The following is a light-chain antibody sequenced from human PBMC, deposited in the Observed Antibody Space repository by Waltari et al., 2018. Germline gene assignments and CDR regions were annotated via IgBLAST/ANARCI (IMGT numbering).Light chain of an antibody. V-gene: IGLV2-14*03. J-gene: IGLJ2*01. Sequence: QSALTQPASVSGSPGQSITISCTGTSRHIGGYNYVSWYQQLPGRAPKLIIYDVSNRPSGVSNRFSGSKSGNTASLTISGLQGEDESDYYCSSYVSSSTLELFGGGTSLAVL. CDR3: SSYVSSSTLEL. CDR2: DVS. CDR1: SRHIGGYNY.